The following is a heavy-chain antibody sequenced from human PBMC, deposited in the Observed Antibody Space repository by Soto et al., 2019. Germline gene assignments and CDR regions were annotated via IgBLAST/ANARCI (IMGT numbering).Heavy chain of an antibody. D-gene: IGHD5-12*01. CDR3: ARGGNIVATIQYYYYYYGMDV. CDR1: GYTFTGYY. V-gene: IGHV1-2*04. CDR2: INPNSGGT. Sequence: GASVKVSRKASGYTFTGYYMHWVRQAPGQVLEWMGWINPNSGGTNYAQKFQGWVTMTRDTSISTAYMELSRLRSDATAVYYCARGGNIVATIQYYYYYYGMDVWGQGTTVTVSS. J-gene: IGHJ6*02.